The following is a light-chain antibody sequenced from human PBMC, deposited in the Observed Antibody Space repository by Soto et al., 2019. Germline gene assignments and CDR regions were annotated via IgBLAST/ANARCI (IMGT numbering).Light chain of an antibody. CDR2: SNN. CDR3: AAWDDSLNGPV. V-gene: IGLV1-44*01. J-gene: IGLJ2*01. Sequence: QSVLTQPPSTSGTPGQRVTISCSGSSTSIGSNTVNWYQLLPGTAPKLLIFSNNQRPSGVPDRFSGSKSGASASLAISGLQSEDAADYYCAAWDDSLNGPVFGGGTKVTVL. CDR1: STSIGSNT.